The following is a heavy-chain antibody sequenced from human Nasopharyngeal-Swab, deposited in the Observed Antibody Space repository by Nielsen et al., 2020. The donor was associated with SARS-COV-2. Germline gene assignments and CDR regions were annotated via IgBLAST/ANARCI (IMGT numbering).Heavy chain of an antibody. CDR1: GFTFSSFW. CDR2: INGDGSAR. CDR3: AKDLPGYKGFDY. Sequence: GGSLRLSCVGTGFTFSSFWMNWVRQAPGKGLEWVANINGDGSARYYADSVKGRFTISRDNTKNSVYLQMNSLRTEDSALYYCAKDLPGYKGFDYWGQGTLVTVSS. D-gene: IGHD5-24*01. J-gene: IGHJ4*02. V-gene: IGHV3-7*03.